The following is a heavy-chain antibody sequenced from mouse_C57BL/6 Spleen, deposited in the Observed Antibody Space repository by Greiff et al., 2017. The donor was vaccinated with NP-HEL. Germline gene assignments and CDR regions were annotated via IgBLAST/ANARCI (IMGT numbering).Heavy chain of an antibody. V-gene: IGHV1-42*01. CDR1: GYSFTGYY. CDR3: ARIYYGNYDYAMDY. Sequence: EVKVVESGPELVKPGASVKISCKASGYSFTGYYMNWVKQSPEKSLEWIGEINPSTGGTTYNQKFKAKATLTVDKSSSTAYMQLKSLTSEDSAVYYCARIYYGNYDYAMDYWGQGTSVTVSS. J-gene: IGHJ4*01. CDR2: INPSTGGT. D-gene: IGHD2-1*01.